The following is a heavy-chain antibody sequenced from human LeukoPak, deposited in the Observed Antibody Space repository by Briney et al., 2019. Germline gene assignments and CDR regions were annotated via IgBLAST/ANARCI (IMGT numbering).Heavy chain of an antibody. J-gene: IGHJ5*02. CDR2: ISGYNGNT. CDR1: GYTFTSYG. D-gene: IGHD3-10*01. CDR3: ARDYYGSRSSGFDP. V-gene: IGHV1-18*01. Sequence: ASVKVSCKASGYTFTSYGIIWVRQAPGQGLEWMGWISGYNGNTKYAQKFQGRVTMTTDTSTSTAYMELSSLRSEDTAVYYCARDYYGSRSSGFDPWGQGTLVTVSS.